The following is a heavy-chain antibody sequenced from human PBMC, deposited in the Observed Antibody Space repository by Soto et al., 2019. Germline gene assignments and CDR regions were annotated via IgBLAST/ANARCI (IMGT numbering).Heavy chain of an antibody. V-gene: IGHV3-30*18. D-gene: IGHD5-12*01. J-gene: IGHJ6*02. CDR1: GFTFSSYG. CDR3: AKIVATTRYYYYGMDV. CDR2: ISYDGSNK. Sequence: GSRRLSCAASGFTFSSYGMHWVRQAPGKGLEWVAVISYDGSNKYYADSVKGRFTISRDNSKNTLYLQMNSLRAEDTAVYYCAKIVATTRYYYYGMDVWGQGTTVTVSS.